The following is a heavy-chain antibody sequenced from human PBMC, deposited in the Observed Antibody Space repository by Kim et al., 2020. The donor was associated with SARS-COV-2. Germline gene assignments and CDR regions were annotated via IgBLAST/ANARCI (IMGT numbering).Heavy chain of an antibody. D-gene: IGHD4-17*01. CDR2: ISYDGSNK. Sequence: GGSLRLSCAASGFTFSSYGMHWVRQAPGKGLEWVAVISYDGSNKYYADSVKGRFTISRDNSKNTLYLQMNSLRAEDTAVYYYANELTVTTLNWFDPWGQGTLVTVSS. V-gene: IGHV3-30*18. CDR3: ANELTVTTLNWFDP. J-gene: IGHJ5*02. CDR1: GFTFSSYG.